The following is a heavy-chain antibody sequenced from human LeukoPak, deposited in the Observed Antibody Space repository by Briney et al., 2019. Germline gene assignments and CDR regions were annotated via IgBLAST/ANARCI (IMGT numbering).Heavy chain of an antibody. D-gene: IGHD6-19*01. CDR1: GDSVSTINGA. CDR3: ARDEGNTGWHTFDI. Sequence: SQTLSLNCGISGDSVSTINGAWNWVRQSPSRGLEWLGRTYYRSKWYYDYAVSVQGRITINPDTSKNQFSLQLSSVTPEDTAVYYCARDEGNTGWHTFDIWGQGTLITVSS. J-gene: IGHJ4*02. V-gene: IGHV6-1*01. CDR2: TYYRSKWYY.